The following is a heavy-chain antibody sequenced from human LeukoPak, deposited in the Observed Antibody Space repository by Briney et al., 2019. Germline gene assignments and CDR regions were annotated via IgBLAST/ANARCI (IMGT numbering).Heavy chain of an antibody. J-gene: IGHJ6*04. D-gene: IGHD3-10*02. CDR2: ISSSGSTI. V-gene: IGHV3-48*03. CDR3: AELGITMIGGV. CDR1: GFMFSTYV. Sequence: GGSLRLSCTASGFMFSTYVMGWVRQAPSKGLEWVSYISSSGSTIYYADSVKGRFTISRDNAKNSLYLQMNSLRAEDTAVYYCAELGITMIGGVWGKGTTVTISS.